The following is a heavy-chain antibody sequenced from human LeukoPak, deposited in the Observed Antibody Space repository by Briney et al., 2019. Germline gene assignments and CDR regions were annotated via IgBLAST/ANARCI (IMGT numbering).Heavy chain of an antibody. Sequence: GGSLRLSCAASGFTFSSYSMNWVRQAPGKGLEWVSYISSSSSTIYYADSVKGRFTISRDNSKNTLYLQMNSLRAEDTAVYYCARDAGDMDVWGKGTTVTVSS. V-gene: IGHV3-48*01. CDR1: GFTFSSYS. CDR2: ISSSSSTI. D-gene: IGHD6-13*01. J-gene: IGHJ6*03. CDR3: ARDAGDMDV.